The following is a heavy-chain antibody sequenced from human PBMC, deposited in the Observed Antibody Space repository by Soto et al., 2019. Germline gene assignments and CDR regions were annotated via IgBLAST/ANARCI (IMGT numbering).Heavy chain of an antibody. CDR1: GFSGVTFSSYG. CDR2: ISYDGSYK. CDR3: AKDMPRYCSSTSCLSYGMDV. Sequence: GGSLRLSCAASGFSGVTFSSYGMHWVRQAPGKGLEWVAVISYDGSYKNYADSVKGRFTISRDNSKNTLYLQMNSLRGEDTAVFYCAKDMPRYCSSTSCLSYGMDVWGQGTTVTVSS. J-gene: IGHJ6*02. D-gene: IGHD2-2*01. V-gene: IGHV3-30*18.